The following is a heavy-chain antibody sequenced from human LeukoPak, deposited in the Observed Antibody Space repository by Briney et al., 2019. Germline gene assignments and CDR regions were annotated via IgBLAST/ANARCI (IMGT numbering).Heavy chain of an antibody. D-gene: IGHD5-24*01. CDR1: GGSFSGYY. V-gene: IGHV4-34*01. J-gene: IGHJ4*02. CDR2: INHSGST. Sequence: SETLSLTCAVYGGSFSGYYWSWIRQPPGKGLEWIGEINHSGSTNYNPSLKSRVTISVDTSKNQFSLELSSVTAADTAVYYCARIGRDGYNLGYWGQGTLVTVSS. CDR3: ARIGRDGYNLGY.